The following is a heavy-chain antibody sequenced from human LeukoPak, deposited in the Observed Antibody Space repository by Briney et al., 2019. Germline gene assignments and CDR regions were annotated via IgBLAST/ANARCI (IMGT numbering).Heavy chain of an antibody. Sequence: GGSLRLSCAASGFTVSSNYMSWVRQAPGKGLEWVSVIYSGGSTYYADSEKGRFTISRDNSKNTLYLQMNSLRAEDTAVYYCARSLGYCSGGSCYRGFDPWGQGTLVTVSS. CDR1: GFTVSSNY. V-gene: IGHV3-53*01. D-gene: IGHD2-15*01. CDR3: ARSLGYCSGGSCYRGFDP. CDR2: IYSGGST. J-gene: IGHJ5*02.